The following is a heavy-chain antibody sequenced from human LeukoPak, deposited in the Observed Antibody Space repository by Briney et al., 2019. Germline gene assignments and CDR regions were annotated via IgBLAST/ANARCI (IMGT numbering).Heavy chain of an antibody. Sequence: GGSLRLSCAASGFTFSSYWMSWVRQAPGKGLEWVANIKQDGSEKYYVDSVKGRFTISRDNAKNSLYLQMNSLRAEDTAVYYCARDVHGDYAGYYYYYMDVWGKGTTVTVSS. D-gene: IGHD4-17*01. CDR1: GFTFSSYW. V-gene: IGHV3-7*01. CDR2: IKQDGSEK. CDR3: ARDVHGDYAGYYYYYMDV. J-gene: IGHJ6*03.